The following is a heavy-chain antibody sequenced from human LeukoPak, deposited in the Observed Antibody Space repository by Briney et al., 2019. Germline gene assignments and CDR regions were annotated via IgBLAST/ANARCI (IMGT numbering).Heavy chain of an antibody. J-gene: IGHJ4*02. CDR3: ASGVYHFDH. CDR1: GLTFSSYW. V-gene: IGHV3-7*01. Sequence: GGSLRLSCAASGLTFSSYWMCWVRQAPGKELEWVANMNEGGSEKYYLNSVKGRFTISRDNAKNSVYLQMNSLRAEDTAVYYCASGVYHFDHWGQGTLVTVSS. CDR2: MNEGGSEK. D-gene: IGHD6-6*01.